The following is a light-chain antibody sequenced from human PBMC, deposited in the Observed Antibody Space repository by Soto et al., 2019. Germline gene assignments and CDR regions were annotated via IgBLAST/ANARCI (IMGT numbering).Light chain of an antibody. Sequence: EIVMTQSPATLSVSPGERAALSCRASQGVNSNLAWYQQKPGQAPRLLIYGASTRATGIPARFSGSGSGTEFTLTISSLQSEDFAVYYCQQFHNWPRTFGQGTKVDI. CDR1: QGVNSN. CDR2: GAS. J-gene: IGKJ1*01. V-gene: IGKV3-15*01. CDR3: QQFHNWPRT.